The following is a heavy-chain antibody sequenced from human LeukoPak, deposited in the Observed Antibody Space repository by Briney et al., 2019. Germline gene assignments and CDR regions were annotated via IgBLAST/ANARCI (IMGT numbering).Heavy chain of an antibody. CDR1: GYTFTGYY. D-gene: IGHD1-7*01. J-gene: IGHJ4*02. CDR3: ARGNLRELRGFDY. Sequence: ASMKVSCKASGYTFTGYYMHWVRQAPGQGLEWMGWINPNSGDTTYAQDFQGRVTLTRDTSINTAYMELSNLISDDTAVYYCARGNLRELRGFDYWGQGTLVTASS. CDR2: INPNSGDT. V-gene: IGHV1-2*02.